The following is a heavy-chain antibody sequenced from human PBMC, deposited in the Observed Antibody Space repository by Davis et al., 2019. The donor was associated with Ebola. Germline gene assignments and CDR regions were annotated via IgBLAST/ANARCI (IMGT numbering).Heavy chain of an antibody. J-gene: IGHJ4*02. D-gene: IGHD1-26*01. CDR2: INSDGTNT. CDR1: GFNFAAYW. V-gene: IGHV3-74*01. Sequence: HTGGSLRLSCTASGFNFAAYWMHWVRQTPGKGLVWVSFINSDGTNTNNAASVKGRFTISRDNAKNTLYLQMNSLGPEDTAIYYCAAVPIGSFTRLGDYWGQGLLVTVSS. CDR3: AAVPIGSFTRLGDY.